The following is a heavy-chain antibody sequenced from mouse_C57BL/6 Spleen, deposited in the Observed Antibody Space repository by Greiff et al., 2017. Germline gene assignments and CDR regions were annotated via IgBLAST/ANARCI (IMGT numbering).Heavy chain of an antibody. D-gene: IGHD1-1*01. J-gene: IGHJ1*03. CDR2: IYPRDGST. Sequence: QVQLQQSGPELVKPGASVKLSCKASGYTFTSYDINWVKQRPGQGLEWIGWIYPRDGSTKYNEKFKGKATLTVDTSSSTAYMELHSLTSEDSAVYFCARGATTVVAGFDVWGTGTTVTVSS. CDR3: ARGATTVVAGFDV. CDR1: GYTFTSYD. V-gene: IGHV1-85*01.